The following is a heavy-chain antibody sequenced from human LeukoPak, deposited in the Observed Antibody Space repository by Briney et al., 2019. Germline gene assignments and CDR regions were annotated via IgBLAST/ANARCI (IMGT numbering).Heavy chain of an antibody. CDR2: ISPYNGNA. Sequence: ASVKVSCKTSGYTFTNYAISWVRQAPGQGLEWMGSISPYNGNADYAQKLQGRVTMTTDTSTTTGYMELRGLRSDDTAIYYCARGWLQPYWYFDLWGRGTLVTVSP. CDR1: GYTFTNYA. V-gene: IGHV1-18*01. CDR3: ARGWLQPYWYFDL. J-gene: IGHJ2*01. D-gene: IGHD5-18*01.